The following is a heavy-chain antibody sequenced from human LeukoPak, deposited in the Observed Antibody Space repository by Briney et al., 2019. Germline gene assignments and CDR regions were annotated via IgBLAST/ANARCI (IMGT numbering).Heavy chain of an antibody. V-gene: IGHV3-74*01. CDR3: AALDNGRDY. CDR2: INSDGSSP. J-gene: IGHJ4*02. CDR1: GFTFSSYW. D-gene: IGHD1-14*01. Sequence: GGSLRLSCAASGFTFSSYWMHWVRQAPGKGLVWVSRINSDGSSPAYADSVKGRFTISRDNAKNTLYLQMNSLRAEDTAVYYCAALDNGRDYWGQGTLVTVSS.